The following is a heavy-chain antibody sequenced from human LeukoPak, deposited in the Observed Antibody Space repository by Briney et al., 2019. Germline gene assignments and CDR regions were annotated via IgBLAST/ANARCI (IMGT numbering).Heavy chain of an antibody. J-gene: IGHJ5*02. CDR1: GFTFGTSG. D-gene: IGHD5-24*01. CDR2: IRNDGNKY. CDR3: ARDNSLEDMAWWFDP. Sequence: GGSLRLSCVASGFTFGTSGMHWVRQSPGKGLDWVAFIRNDGNKYNYAESVKGRFTISRDNSKNTLYLQMDSLSAEDTAVYYCARDNSLEDMAWWFDPWGQGTLVIVSS. V-gene: IGHV3-30*02.